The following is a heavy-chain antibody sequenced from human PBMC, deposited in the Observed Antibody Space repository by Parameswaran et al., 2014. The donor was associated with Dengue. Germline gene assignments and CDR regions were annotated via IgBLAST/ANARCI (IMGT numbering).Heavy chain of an antibody. D-gene: IGHD3-16*01. CDR3: ARGGGGIWGTSFHY. J-gene: IGHJ4*02. Sequence: VRQAPGKGLECVSVIYTGGTTYYTDSVKGRFTISKDNSKNTLYLQMNSLRAEDTALYFCARGGGGIWGTSFHYWGQGTLVTVSS. V-gene: IGHV3-53*01. CDR2: IYTGGTT.